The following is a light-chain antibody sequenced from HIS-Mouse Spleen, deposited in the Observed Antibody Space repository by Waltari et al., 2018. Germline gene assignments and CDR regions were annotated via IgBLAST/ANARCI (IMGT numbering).Light chain of an antibody. CDR1: SSDVGGYNY. CDR2: DVS. J-gene: IGLJ3*02. Sequence: QSALTQPASVSGSPGQSITISCTGTSSDVGGYNYVSWYQQHPGEAPKLMIYDVSNRPSGISNRLSGSKSGNTASLTISGLQAEDEADYYCSSYTSSSTWVFGGGTKLTVL. CDR3: SSYTSSSTWV. V-gene: IGLV2-14*03.